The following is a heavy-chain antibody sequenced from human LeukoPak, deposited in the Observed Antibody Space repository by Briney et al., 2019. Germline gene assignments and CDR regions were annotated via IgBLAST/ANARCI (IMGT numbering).Heavy chain of an antibody. D-gene: IGHD3-10*01. Sequence: SETLSLTCAVYGGSFSGYYWSWIRQPPGKGLEWIGEINHSGSTNYNPSLKSRVTISVDTSKNQFPLKLSSVTAADTAVYYCARGGDSGSMVADWGQGTLVTVSS. V-gene: IGHV4-34*01. CDR3: ARGGDSGSMVAD. J-gene: IGHJ4*02. CDR1: GGSFSGYY. CDR2: INHSGST.